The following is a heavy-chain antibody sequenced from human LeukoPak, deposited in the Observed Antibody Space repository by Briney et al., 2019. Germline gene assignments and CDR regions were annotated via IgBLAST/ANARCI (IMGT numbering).Heavy chain of an antibody. Sequence: ASVKVSCKASGYTFTGHYMHWVRQVPGQGLEWMGWINPKNAGTNYAPKFQGRVTMTRDTSISTAYMELTRLRFDDTAVYYCARAEPYYDGSGITDDYWGQGTRVTVSS. CDR2: INPKNAGT. CDR3: ARAEPYYDGSGITDDY. CDR1: GYTFTGHY. D-gene: IGHD3-10*01. V-gene: IGHV1-2*02. J-gene: IGHJ4*02.